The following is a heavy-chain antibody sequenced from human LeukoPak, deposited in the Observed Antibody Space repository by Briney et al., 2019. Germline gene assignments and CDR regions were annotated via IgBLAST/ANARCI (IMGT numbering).Heavy chain of an antibody. J-gene: IGHJ4*02. V-gene: IGHV1-8*03. CDR1: GYTFTSYD. CDR2: MNPNSGNT. CDR3: ARGLITMVRRVIIKWFDY. Sequence: VASVKVSCKASGYTFTSYDINWVRQATGQGLEWMGWMNPNSGNTGYAQKFQGRVTITRNTSISTAYMELSSLRSEDTAVYYCARGLITMVRRVIIKWFDYWGQGTLVTVSS. D-gene: IGHD3-10*01.